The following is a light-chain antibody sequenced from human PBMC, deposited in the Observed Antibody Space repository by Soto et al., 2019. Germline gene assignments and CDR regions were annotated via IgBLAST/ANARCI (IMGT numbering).Light chain of an antibody. Sequence: ESVLTQSPGTLSLSPGERATLSCRASQSVSSNYLAWYQQKPGQAPRLLIFSASSRAPGIPDRFSGSGSGTGFTLTISRLEPEDFAVYYCQQYGSLPYTFGQGTKLEIK. V-gene: IGKV3-20*01. J-gene: IGKJ2*01. CDR3: QQYGSLPYT. CDR1: QSVSSNY. CDR2: SAS.